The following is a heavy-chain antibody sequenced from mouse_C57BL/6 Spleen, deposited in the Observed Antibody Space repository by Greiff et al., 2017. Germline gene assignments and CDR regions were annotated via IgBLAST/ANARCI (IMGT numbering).Heavy chain of an antibody. J-gene: IGHJ2*01. D-gene: IGHD2-3*01. Sequence: VQLQQSGPELVKPGASVKISCKASGYSFTGYYMNWVKQSPEKSLEWIGEINPSTGGTTYNQKFKAKATLTVDKSSSTAYMQLKSLTFEDSAVYYCARRLWDGYPDYWGQGTTLTVSS. CDR1: GYSFTGYY. CDR3: ARRLWDGYPDY. CDR2: INPSTGGT. V-gene: IGHV1-42*01.